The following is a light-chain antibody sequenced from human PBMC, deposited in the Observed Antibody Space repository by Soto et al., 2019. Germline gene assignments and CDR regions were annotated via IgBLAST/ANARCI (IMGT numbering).Light chain of an antibody. CDR1: QSVSSTY. CDR3: HQYSSSTKT. CDR2: GAS. V-gene: IGKV3-20*01. Sequence: EIVLTPSPGTLSLSPVERATLSCRASQSVSSTYLAWYQQRPGQAPRLLIYGASSRATGIPDRFSGSGSGTDFTLTISRLEPEDFAVYYCHQYSSSTKTFGQGTKVDIK. J-gene: IGKJ1*01.